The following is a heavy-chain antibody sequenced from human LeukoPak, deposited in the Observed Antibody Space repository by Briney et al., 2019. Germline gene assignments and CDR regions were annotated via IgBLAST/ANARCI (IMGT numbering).Heavy chain of an antibody. Sequence: SQTLSLTFAISGDSVSSNSSAWNWIRQSPSRGLEWLGRTYYRSKWYNDYAVSVKSRITINPDTSKNQYSLQLNSVNPEDTAVYYCARVAKIDLQTDYYYYGMDVWGQGTTVTVSS. CDR3: ARVAKIDLQTDYYYYGMDV. CDR2: TYYRSKWYN. CDR1: GDSVSSNSSA. V-gene: IGHV6-1*01. J-gene: IGHJ6*02. D-gene: IGHD2/OR15-2a*01.